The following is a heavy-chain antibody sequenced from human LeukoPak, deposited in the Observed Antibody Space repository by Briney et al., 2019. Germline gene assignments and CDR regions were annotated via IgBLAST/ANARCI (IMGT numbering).Heavy chain of an antibody. CDR2: IYYSGST. CDR3: ARDIKGGYYGTDV. D-gene: IGHD1-26*01. J-gene: IGHJ6*02. Sequence: SETLSLTCTVSGGSISSYYWSWIRQPPGKGLEWIGYIYYSGSTNYNPSLKSRVTISVDTSKNQFSLKLSSVTAADTAVYYCARDIKGGYYGTDVWGQGTTVTVSS. V-gene: IGHV4-59*01. CDR1: GGSISSYY.